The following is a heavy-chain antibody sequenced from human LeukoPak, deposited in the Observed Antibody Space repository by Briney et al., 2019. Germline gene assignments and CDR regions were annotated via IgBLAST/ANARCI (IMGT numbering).Heavy chain of an antibody. V-gene: IGHV1-69*05. D-gene: IGHD3-10*01. CDR1: GGTFSSYA. CDR3: ARDRRVGDFADAFDI. CDR2: IIPIFGTA. J-gene: IGHJ3*02. Sequence: SVKVSCKASGGTFSSYAISWVRQAPGQGLEWMGGIIPIFGTANYAQKFQGRVTITTDESTSTAYMEPSSLRSEDTAVYYCARDRRVGDFADAFDIWGQGTMVTVSS.